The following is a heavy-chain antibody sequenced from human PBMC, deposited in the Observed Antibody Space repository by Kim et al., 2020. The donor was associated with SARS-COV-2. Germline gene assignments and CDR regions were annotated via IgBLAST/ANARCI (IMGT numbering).Heavy chain of an antibody. V-gene: IGHV3-33*06. CDR2: IWYDGSNK. CDR3: AKDEGDGGGRPLDY. J-gene: IGHJ4*02. CDR1: GFTFSRNS. D-gene: IGHD3-16*01. Sequence: GGSLRLSCAASGFTFSRNSMHWVRQAPGKGLEWVAVIWYDGSNKYYADSVKGRFTSSRDNSKNTLYLQMNSLRAEDTAVYYCAKDEGDGGGRPLDYWGQG.